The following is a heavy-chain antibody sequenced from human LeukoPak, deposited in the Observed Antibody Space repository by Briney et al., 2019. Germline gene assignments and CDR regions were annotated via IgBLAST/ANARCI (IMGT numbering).Heavy chain of an antibody. CDR1: GYTFTSYG. CDR2: ISAYNGNT. D-gene: IGHD3-10*01. J-gene: IGHJ5*02. V-gene: IGHV1-18*01. Sequence: ASVKVSCKASGYTFTSYGISWVRQAPGQGLEWMGWISAYNGNTNYAQKLQGRVTMTTDTSTSTAYMEPRSLRSDDTAVYYCARVYDKYYYGSGTPDPPQNWFDPWGQGTLVTVSS. CDR3: ARVYDKYYYGSGTPDPPQNWFDP.